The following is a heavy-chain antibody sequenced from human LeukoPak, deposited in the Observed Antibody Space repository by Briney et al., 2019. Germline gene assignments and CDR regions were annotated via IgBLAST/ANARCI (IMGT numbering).Heavy chain of an antibody. CDR1: GFTFSSYS. CDR3: ARDPLPGYDFEFSGAYYYYGMEV. V-gene: IGHV3-21*01. J-gene: IGHJ6*02. D-gene: IGHD5-12*01. Sequence: GGSLRLSCAASGFTFSSYSMNWVRQAPGKGLEWVSSISSSSSYIYYADSVKGRFTISRDNAKNTLYLQMNSLRAEDTAVYYCARDPLPGYDFEFSGAYYYYGMEVWGQGTTVTVSS. CDR2: ISSSSSYI.